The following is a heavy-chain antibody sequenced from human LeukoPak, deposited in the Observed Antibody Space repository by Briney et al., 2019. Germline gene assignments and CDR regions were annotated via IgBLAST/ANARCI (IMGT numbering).Heavy chain of an antibody. CDR2: VYYDGTS. J-gene: IGHJ4*02. D-gene: IGHD5-24*01. CDR3: VRHVSTNTGYFDS. CDR1: GGSIISHSYY. V-gene: IGHV4-39*01. Sequence: SETLSLTCTVSGGSIISHSYYWGWIRQPPGKGLEWIGSVYYDGTSYSNPSLKSRVGVFVDTSRDQFSLDLDFVTAADTALYYCVRHVSTNTGYFDSCGQGTLVSVSS.